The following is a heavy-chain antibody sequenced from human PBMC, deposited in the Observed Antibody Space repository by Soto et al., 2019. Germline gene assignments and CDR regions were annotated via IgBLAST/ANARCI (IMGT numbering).Heavy chain of an antibody. CDR1: GGYFRGYY. CDR2: INHSGST. V-gene: IGHV4-34*01. D-gene: IGHD2-15*01. J-gene: IGHJ6*02. CDR3: ARGKKRDIVVVVAATGYYYGMDV. Sequence: SETMSLTCAVEGGYFRGYYWSWLRQPPGKGLEWIGEINHSGSTNYNPSLKSRVTISVDTSKNQFSLKLSSVTAADTAVYYCARGKKRDIVVVVAATGYYYGMDVWGQGTTVTVSS.